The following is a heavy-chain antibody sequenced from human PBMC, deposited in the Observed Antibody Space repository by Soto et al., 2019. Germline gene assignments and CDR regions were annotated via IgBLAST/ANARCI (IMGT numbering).Heavy chain of an antibody. CDR3: VRDIR. J-gene: IGHJ4*02. Sequence: HPGGSLRLSCAASGFTFSSIWMHWVRQAPGKGLVWVSCINSDGSTTSYADSVKGRFTISRDNAKNTLYLQMNSLTAEDTAVYYCVRDIRWGQGTLVTVSS. CDR2: INSDGSTT. CDR1: GFTFSSIW. V-gene: IGHV3-74*01.